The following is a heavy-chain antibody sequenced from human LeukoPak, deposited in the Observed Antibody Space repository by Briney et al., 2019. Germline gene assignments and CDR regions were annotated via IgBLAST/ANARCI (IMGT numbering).Heavy chain of an antibody. V-gene: IGHV3-23*01. CDR2: ITGRGGST. CDR1: GFTFSSYA. Sequence: HPGGSLKLSCAASGFTFSSYAMSWVRQAPGKGLEWVSAITGRGGSTYYADSVKGRFTISRDNSKNTMYLQMNSLRAEDTAVYYCAKDLQYYASGTYYEHNLDCWGQGTLVTVSS. D-gene: IGHD3-10*01. J-gene: IGHJ4*02. CDR3: AKDLQYYASGTYYEHNLDC.